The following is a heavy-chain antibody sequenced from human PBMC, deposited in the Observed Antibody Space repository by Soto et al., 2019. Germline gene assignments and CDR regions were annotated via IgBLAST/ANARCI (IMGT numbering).Heavy chain of an antibody. CDR3: ARHVGVPGTRGFDY. Sequence: QVQLQESGPGLVEPSETLSLTCAVSGGSISETYWWSWVRQPPGKGLQWIGETSYRGTAHYNPSLGSRVPISMDTSRHQISPPLISVTAADSASYYCARHVGVPGTRGFDYWGQGTRVTASS. CDR1: GGSISETYW. CDR2: TSYRGTA. J-gene: IGHJ4*02. D-gene: IGHD1-1*01. V-gene: IGHV4-4*02.